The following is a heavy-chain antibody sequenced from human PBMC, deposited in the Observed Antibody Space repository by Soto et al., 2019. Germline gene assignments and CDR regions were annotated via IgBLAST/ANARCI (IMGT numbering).Heavy chain of an antibody. J-gene: IGHJ4*02. D-gene: IGHD4-17*01. CDR1: GGSFSGYY. Sequence: SETLSLTCAVYGGSFSGYYWSWIRQPPGKGLEWIGEINHSGSTNYNPSLKSRVTISVDTSKNQFSLKLSSVTAADTAVYYCARALAVEHGAFEYWGQGTLVTVS. V-gene: IGHV4-34*01. CDR2: INHSGST. CDR3: ARALAVEHGAFEY.